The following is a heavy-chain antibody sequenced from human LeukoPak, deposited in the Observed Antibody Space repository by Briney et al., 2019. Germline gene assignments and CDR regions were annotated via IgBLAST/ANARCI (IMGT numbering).Heavy chain of an antibody. J-gene: IGHJ4*02. V-gene: IGHV4-39*07. Sequence: SETLSLTCTVSGGSISSSSYYWGWIRQPPGKGLEWIGSIYYSGSTYYNPSLKSRVTISVDTSKNQFSLKLSSVTAADTAVYYCARVDSFYYFDYWGQGTLVTVSS. CDR1: GGSISSSSYY. D-gene: IGHD2-2*03. CDR3: ARVDSFYYFDY. CDR2: IYYSGST.